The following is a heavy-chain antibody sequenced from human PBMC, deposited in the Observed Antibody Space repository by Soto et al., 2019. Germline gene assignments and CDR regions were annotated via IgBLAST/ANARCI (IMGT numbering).Heavy chain of an antibody. D-gene: IGHD3-10*01. Sequence: SETLSRTCTVTGDSINSRSYYWERIRQPPGQGLECIGSIYYSGPTHNNPSLRSLVSMSIDTSKDQFSLKLKSVTAADTAMYFCGRPRSSVETLAYFDELGPGALVTVSS. J-gene: IGHJ4*02. V-gene: IGHV4-39*01. CDR3: GRPRSSVETLAYFDE. CDR1: GDSINSRSYY. CDR2: IYYSGPT.